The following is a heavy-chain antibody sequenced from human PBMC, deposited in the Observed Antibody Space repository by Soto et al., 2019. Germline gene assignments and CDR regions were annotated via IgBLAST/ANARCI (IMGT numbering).Heavy chain of an antibody. Sequence: PGGSLRLSCAASGFTFSSYWMHWVRQVPGKGLVWVSRINEYGSVINYADSVKGRFTIFRDNSKNTLYLEMNSLRAEDAAVYYCTRDIGGRGAYWGQGTLVTVS. V-gene: IGHV3-74*01. CDR1: GFTFSSYW. CDR2: INEYGSVI. CDR3: TRDIGGRGAY. D-gene: IGHD3-16*01. J-gene: IGHJ4*02.